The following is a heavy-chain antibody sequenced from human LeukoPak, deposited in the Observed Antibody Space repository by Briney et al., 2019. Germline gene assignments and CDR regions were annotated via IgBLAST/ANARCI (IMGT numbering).Heavy chain of an antibody. J-gene: IGHJ4*02. D-gene: IGHD6-13*01. Sequence: PSETLSLTCTLSGGSISSGGYYWSWIRQPPGKGLEWIGYIYHSGSTYYNPSLKSRVTISVDRSKNQFSLKLSSVTAADTAVYYCAREAAAGTAFGYFDYWGQGTLVTVSS. CDR1: GGSISSGGYY. CDR2: IYHSGST. CDR3: AREAAAGTAFGYFDY. V-gene: IGHV4-30-2*01.